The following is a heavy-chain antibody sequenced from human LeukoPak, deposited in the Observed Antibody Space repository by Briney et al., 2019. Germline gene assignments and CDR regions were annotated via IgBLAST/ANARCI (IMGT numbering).Heavy chain of an antibody. CDR1: GFPFNTYV. CDR3: AKDRSDYGGYPPGAFDI. CDR2: INGGGSNT. V-gene: IGHV3-23*01. D-gene: IGHD4-17*01. J-gene: IGHJ3*02. Sequence: GGSLRLSCAASGFPFNTYVMSWVRQAPGKGLEWVSAINGGGSNTYYADSVKGRFTISRDNSKNTLYLQMNSLRAEDTAVYFCAKDRSDYGGYPPGAFDIWGQGAMVTVSS.